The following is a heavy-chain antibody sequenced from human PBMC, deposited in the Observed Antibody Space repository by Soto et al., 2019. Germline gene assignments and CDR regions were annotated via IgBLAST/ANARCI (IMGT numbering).Heavy chain of an antibody. Sequence: EVQLVESGGGLVQPGGSLRLSCAASGFTFSSYSMNWVRQAPGKGLEWVSYISSSSSTIYYADSEKGRFTISRDNAKNSLYLQMNSLRDEDTAVYYCARAYYDFWSGYYTFDYWGQGTLVTVSS. V-gene: IGHV3-48*02. D-gene: IGHD3-3*01. J-gene: IGHJ4*02. CDR3: ARAYYDFWSGYYTFDY. CDR1: GFTFSSYS. CDR2: ISSSSSTI.